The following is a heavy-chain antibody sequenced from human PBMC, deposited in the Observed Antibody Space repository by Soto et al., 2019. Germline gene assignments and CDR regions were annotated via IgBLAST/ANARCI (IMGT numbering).Heavy chain of an antibody. CDR3: ANGGSYYYDSSGYYWW. CDR2: ISWNSGSI. CDR1: GFTFDDYA. Sequence: EVQLVESGGGLVQPGRSLRLSCAASGFTFDDYAMHWVRQAPGKGLEWVSGISWNSGSIGYADSVKGRFTISRDNAKNALYLQMNSLRAEDTALYYCANGGSYYYDSSGYYWWWGQGTLVTVSS. D-gene: IGHD3-22*01. J-gene: IGHJ4*02. V-gene: IGHV3-9*01.